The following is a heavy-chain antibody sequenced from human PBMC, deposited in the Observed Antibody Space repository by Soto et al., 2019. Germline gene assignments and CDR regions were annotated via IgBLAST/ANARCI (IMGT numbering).Heavy chain of an antibody. D-gene: IGHD1-26*01. CDR1: GFTFSSYG. J-gene: IGHJ4*02. CDR3: ARDPSRVGATSADY. CDR2: IWYDGSNK. V-gene: IGHV3-33*01. Sequence: QVQLVESGGGVVQPGRSLRLSCAVSGFTFSSYGMHWVRQAPGKGLEWVAVIWYDGSNKYYADSVKGRFTISRDNSKNTLYLQMNSLRAEDTAVYYCARDPSRVGATSADYWGQGTLVTVSS.